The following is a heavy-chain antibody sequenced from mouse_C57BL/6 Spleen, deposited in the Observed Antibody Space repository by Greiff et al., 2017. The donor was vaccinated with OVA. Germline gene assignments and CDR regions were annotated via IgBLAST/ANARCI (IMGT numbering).Heavy chain of an antibody. CDR3: TERSEWFAY. CDR2: IYPRSGNT. V-gene: IGHV1-81*01. CDR1: GYTFTSYG. Sequence: VQLQQSGAELARPGASVKLSCKASGYTFTSYGISWVKQRTGQGLEWIGEIYPRSGNTYYNEKFKGKATLTADKSSSTAYMELRSLTSEDSAVYFCTERSEWFAYWGQGTLVTVSA. J-gene: IGHJ3*01.